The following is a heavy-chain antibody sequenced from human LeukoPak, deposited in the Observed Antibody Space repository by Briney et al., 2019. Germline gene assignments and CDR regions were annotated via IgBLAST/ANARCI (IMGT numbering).Heavy chain of an antibody. CDR1: GFTVGSSY. CDR3: ARAGSGSSPSDY. Sequence: GGSLRLSCAASGFTVGSSYMSWVRQAPGKGLEWVSVIYSGGSIYYADSVKGRFTISRDNSKNTVYLQMNSLRAEDTAVYYCARAGSGSSPSDYWGQGTLVTVSS. D-gene: IGHD3-10*01. J-gene: IGHJ4*02. V-gene: IGHV3-53*01. CDR2: IYSGGSI.